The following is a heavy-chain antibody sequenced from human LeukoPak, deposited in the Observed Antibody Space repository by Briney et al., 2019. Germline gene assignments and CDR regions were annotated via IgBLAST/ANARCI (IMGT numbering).Heavy chain of an antibody. CDR2: INSDGSST. CDR3: ARAQHSGYERYQYYFDY. V-gene: IGHV3-74*01. J-gene: IGHJ4*02. D-gene: IGHD5-12*01. CDR1: GFTFSSYW. Sequence: GGSLRLSCAASGFTFSSYWMHWVRQAPGKGLVWVSRINSDGSSTNYAGSVKGRFTISRDNAKNTLYLQMNSLRAEDTAVYYCARAQHSGYERYQYYFDYWGQGTLVTVSS.